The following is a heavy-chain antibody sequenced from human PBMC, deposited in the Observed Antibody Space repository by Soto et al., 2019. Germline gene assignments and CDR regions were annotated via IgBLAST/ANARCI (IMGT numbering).Heavy chain of an antibody. CDR1: GGSFIGYY. V-gene: IGHV4-34*01. Sequence: AETLSLTCAVYGGSFIGYYLSWMRQPPGKGLEWIGEINHSGSTNYNPSLKSRVTISVGTSKNQFSLKLSSVTAADTAVYYCARARGGLWFGDSGYYYGMDVWGQGTTVTVSS. J-gene: IGHJ6*02. D-gene: IGHD3-10*01. CDR3: ARARGGLWFGDSGYYYGMDV. CDR2: INHSGST.